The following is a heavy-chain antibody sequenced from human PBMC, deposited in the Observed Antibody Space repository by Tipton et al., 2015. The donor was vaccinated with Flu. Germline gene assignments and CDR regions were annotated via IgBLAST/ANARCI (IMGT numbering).Heavy chain of an antibody. J-gene: IGHJ5*02. CDR1: NYSISSGFH. Sequence: TLSLTCAVSNYSISSGFHWAWIRQPPGKGLEWIGSIFHIGSTHYSPSLKSRVTMSLDASKNHFSLKLTSVTAADTAVYYCARHGGTLATADRWFDPWGQGTLVAVSS. CDR3: ARHGGTLATADRWFDP. V-gene: IGHV4-38-2*01. CDR2: IFHIGST. D-gene: IGHD6-13*01.